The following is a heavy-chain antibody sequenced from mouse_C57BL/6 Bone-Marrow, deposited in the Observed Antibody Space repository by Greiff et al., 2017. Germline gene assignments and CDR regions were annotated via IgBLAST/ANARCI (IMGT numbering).Heavy chain of an antibody. V-gene: IGHV1-82*01. Sequence: VQLQQSGPELVKPGASVKISCKASGYAFSSSWMYWVKQRPGKGLEWIGRIYPGDGDTNYNGKFKGKATLTADKSSSTAYMQLSSLTSEDSAVYFCARVLGYYYAMDYWGQGTSVTVSS. J-gene: IGHJ4*01. D-gene: IGHD3-3*01. CDR1: GYAFSSSW. CDR3: ARVLGYYYAMDY. CDR2: IYPGDGDT.